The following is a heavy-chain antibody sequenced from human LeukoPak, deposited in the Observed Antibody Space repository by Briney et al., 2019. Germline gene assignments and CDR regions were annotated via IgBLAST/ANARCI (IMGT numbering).Heavy chain of an antibody. V-gene: IGHV3-74*01. Sequence: PGGSLRLSCAASGFTFSSYWMHWVRQAPGKGLVWVSRINTDGSSTSYADSVKGRFTISRDNAKNTLYLQMNSLRPEDTAVYYCAKAIWVAATSSWFCLDYWGQGTLVTVSS. CDR1: GFTFSSYW. J-gene: IGHJ4*02. CDR2: INTDGSST. CDR3: AKAIWVAATSSWFCLDY. D-gene: IGHD3-10*01.